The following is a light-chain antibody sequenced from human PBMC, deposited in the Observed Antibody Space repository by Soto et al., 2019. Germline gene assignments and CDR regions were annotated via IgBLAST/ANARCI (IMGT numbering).Light chain of an antibody. CDR2: EVT. CDR1: SSDVGGYDY. CDR3: SSFAGGGNPVL. J-gene: IGLJ2*01. V-gene: IGLV2-8*01. Sequence: QSVLTQPPSASGSLGQSVTISCTGTSSDVGGYDYVSWHQQHPGKAPKVMIYEVTQRPQGVPDRFSGSKSGNTASLTVSGLQAEDEADYYCSSFAGGGNPVLLGGGTKLTVL.